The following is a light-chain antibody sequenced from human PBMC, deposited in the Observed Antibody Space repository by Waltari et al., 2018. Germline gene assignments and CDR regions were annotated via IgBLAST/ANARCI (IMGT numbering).Light chain of an antibody. CDR3: QQFNSYPLT. V-gene: IGKV1-13*02. Sequence: AIQLTQSPSSLSASVGDRVTITCRASQGISSVLAGYQQKPGKAPKLLIYDASSLESGVPSRFSGSGSGTDFTLTISSLQPEDFATYYCQQFNSYPLTFGPGTKVDIK. J-gene: IGKJ3*01. CDR2: DAS. CDR1: QGISSV.